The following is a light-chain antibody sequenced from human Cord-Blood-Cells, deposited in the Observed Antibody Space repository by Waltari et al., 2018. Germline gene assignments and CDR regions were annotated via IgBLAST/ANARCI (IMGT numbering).Light chain of an antibody. CDR2: AAS. V-gene: IGKV1-39*01. J-gene: IGKJ4*01. CDR1: QSISSY. Sequence: DIQMTQSPSSLSASVGDRVTITCRVSQSISSYLNWYQQKPGKAPKLLIYAASSLQSGVPSRFSGSGSGTDFTLTISSLQPEDFATYYCQQSYSTQVTFGGGTKVEIK. CDR3: QQSYSTQVT.